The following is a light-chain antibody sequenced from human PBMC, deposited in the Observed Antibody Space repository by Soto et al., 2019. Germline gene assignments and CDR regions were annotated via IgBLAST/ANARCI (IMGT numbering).Light chain of an antibody. CDR2: GAS. CDR1: QTIQTY. V-gene: IGKV1-39*01. CDR3: QHSSTTAPT. Sequence: DIQMTQSPSSLSASVGDRVTITCRASQTIQTYLNWYQQKPGKAPELLIYGASSLHSGVPSCFIGSASGPAHTLSIRSLPPEDFATYFFQHSSTTAPTFGQGT. J-gene: IGKJ1*01.